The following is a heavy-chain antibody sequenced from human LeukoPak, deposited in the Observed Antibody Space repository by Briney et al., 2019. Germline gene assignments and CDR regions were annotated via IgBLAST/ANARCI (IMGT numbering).Heavy chain of an antibody. V-gene: IGHV1-69*13. CDR1: GGTFSSYA. D-gene: IGHD5-12*01. CDR2: IIPIFGTA. J-gene: IGHJ4*02. Sequence: ASVKVSCKASGGTFSSYAISWVRQAPGQGLEWMGGIIPIFGTANYAQKFQGRVTITADESTSTAYMELRSLRSEDTAVYYCARDRGAYSGYDFDYWGQGTLVTVSS. CDR3: ARDRGAYSGYDFDY.